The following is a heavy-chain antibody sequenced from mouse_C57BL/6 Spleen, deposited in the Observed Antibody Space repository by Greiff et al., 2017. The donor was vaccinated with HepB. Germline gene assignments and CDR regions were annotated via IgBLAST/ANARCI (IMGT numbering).Heavy chain of an antibody. CDR2: ISSGSSTI. D-gene: IGHD1-1*01. CDR1: GFTFTDYG. Sequence: EVQLVESGGGLVKPGGSLKLSCAASGFTFTDYGMHWVRQAPEEGLEWVAYISSGSSTIYYADTVKGRFTISRDNAKNTLFLQMTSLTSEDTAMYYCARPAVVSYFDYWGQGTTLTVSS. V-gene: IGHV5-17*01. CDR3: ARPAVVSYFDY. J-gene: IGHJ2*01.